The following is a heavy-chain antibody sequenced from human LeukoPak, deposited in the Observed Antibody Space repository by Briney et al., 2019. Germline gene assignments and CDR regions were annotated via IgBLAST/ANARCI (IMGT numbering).Heavy chain of an antibody. J-gene: IGHJ4*02. CDR2: IYYSGST. D-gene: IGHD6-13*01. CDR3: ARILSSSWSTPFIDY. CDR1: GDSISSSSYY. V-gene: IGHV4-39*01. Sequence: SETLSLTCSVSGDSISSSSYYWGWIRQPPGKGLEWIGSIYYSGSTYYNPSLKSRVTISVDTSKNQFSLKLSSVTAADTAVYYCARILSSSWSTPFIDYWGQGTLVTVSS.